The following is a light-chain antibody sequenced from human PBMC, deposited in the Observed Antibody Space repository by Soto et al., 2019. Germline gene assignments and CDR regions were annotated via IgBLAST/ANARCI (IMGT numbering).Light chain of an antibody. CDR2: EVS. CDR1: SSDVGGYNY. V-gene: IGLV2-14*01. J-gene: IGLJ1*01. Sequence: QSALTQPASVSGSPGQSITISCTGTSSDVGGYNYVSWYQQHPGKAPKLMIYEVSNRPSGVSNRFSGSKSGNTASLTVSGLQAEDEADYYCSSYATGDNYVFGSGTKLTVL. CDR3: SSYATGDNYV.